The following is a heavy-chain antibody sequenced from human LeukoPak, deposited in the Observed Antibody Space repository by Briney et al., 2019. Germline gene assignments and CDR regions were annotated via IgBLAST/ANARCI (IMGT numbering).Heavy chain of an antibody. CDR2: INPNSGGT. V-gene: IGHV1-2*02. CDR3: ATAVIVAVFGDAFDI. CDR1: GYTFTGYF. D-gene: IGHD6-13*01. Sequence: ASVKVSCKASGYTFTGYFMHWVRQAPGQGLEWMGSINPNSGGTNYAQKFQGRVTMTRDTSISTAYMELRRLRYDDTAVYYCATAVIVAVFGDAFDIWGQGTLVTVSS. J-gene: IGHJ3*02.